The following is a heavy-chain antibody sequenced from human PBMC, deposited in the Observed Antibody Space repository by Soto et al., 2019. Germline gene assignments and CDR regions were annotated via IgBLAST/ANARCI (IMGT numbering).Heavy chain of an antibody. CDR2: IYYSGST. Sequence: QVQLQESGPGLVKPSETLSLTCTVSGGSISSYYWSWIRQPPGKGLEWIGYIYYSGSTNYNPSLKSRVTISVDTSKNQLSLKLSSVAAADTAVYYCARHDDYYDYSYYWGQGTLVTVSS. CDR1: GGSISSYY. CDR3: ARHDDYYDYSYY. V-gene: IGHV4-59*08. J-gene: IGHJ4*02. D-gene: IGHD3-22*01.